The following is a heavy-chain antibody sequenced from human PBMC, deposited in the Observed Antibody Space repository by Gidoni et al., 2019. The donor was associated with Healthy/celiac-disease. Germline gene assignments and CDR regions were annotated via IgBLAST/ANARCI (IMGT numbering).Heavy chain of an antibody. CDR2: TYPGDSYT. V-gene: IGHV5-51*01. Sequence: EVQLVQSGAEGKKPGESLKISCKGSGYSFTSYWIGWVRQMPGKGLDWMGVTYPGDSYTRYSPSFQGQVTISADKSISTAYLQWSSLKASDTAMYYCARLPRPGTMVRAIPRSFFDYWGQGTLVTVSS. CDR3: ARLPRPGTMVRAIPRSFFDY. CDR1: GYSFTSYW. J-gene: IGHJ4*02. D-gene: IGHD3-10*01.